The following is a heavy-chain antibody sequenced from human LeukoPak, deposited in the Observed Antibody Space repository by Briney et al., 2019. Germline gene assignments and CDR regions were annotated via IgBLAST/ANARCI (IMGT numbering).Heavy chain of an antibody. CDR3: ARWGVLPAAHNAFDI. Sequence: PGGSLRLSCAASGFTFSDYYMSWIRQAPGKGLEWVSYISSSGSTIYYADSVKGRFTISRDNAENSLYLQMTSLRVEDTAVYYCARWGVLPAAHNAFDIWGQGTMVTVSS. CDR2: ISSSGSTI. CDR1: GFTFSDYY. J-gene: IGHJ3*02. D-gene: IGHD2-2*01. V-gene: IGHV3-11*01.